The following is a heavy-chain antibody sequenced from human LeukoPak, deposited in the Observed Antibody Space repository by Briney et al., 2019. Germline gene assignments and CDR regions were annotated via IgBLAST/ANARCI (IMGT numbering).Heavy chain of an antibody. CDR3: ARDQAYCSGGSCYFSY. D-gene: IGHD2-15*01. Sequence: PGGSLRLSCAASGFTFSSYSMNWVRQAPGKGLEWVSSISSSSSYIYYADSVKGRFTISRDNAKNSLYLQMNGLRAEDTAVYYCARDQAYCSGGSCYFSYWGQGTLVTVSS. J-gene: IGHJ4*02. V-gene: IGHV3-21*01. CDR2: ISSSSSYI. CDR1: GFTFSSYS.